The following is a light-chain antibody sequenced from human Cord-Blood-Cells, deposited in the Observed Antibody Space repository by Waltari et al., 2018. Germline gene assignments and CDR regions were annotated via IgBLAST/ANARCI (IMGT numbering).Light chain of an antibody. Sequence: QSVLTQPPSVSGAPGQRVTISCTGSSSNIGAGYAVHWYQQLTGTDPKLLIYGSSNRPSWVPDRFSVSKSGTSASLALTGLQAEDEADYYCQSYDRSLSGSVFGGGTKLTVL. CDR3: QSYDRSLSGSV. J-gene: IGLJ2*01. CDR1: SSNIGAGYA. V-gene: IGLV1-40*01. CDR2: GSS.